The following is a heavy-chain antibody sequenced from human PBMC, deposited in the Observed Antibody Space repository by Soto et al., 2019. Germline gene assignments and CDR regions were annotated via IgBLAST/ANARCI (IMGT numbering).Heavy chain of an antibody. D-gene: IGHD2-2*01. V-gene: IGHV3-33*01. CDR2: IWHDGVNK. CDR3: VRDPYLPAAGRLSSLHY. J-gene: IGHJ4*02. Sequence: QVQLVESGGGVVQPGRSLRLSCAASGFSFSSYAMHWVRQAPGKGLEWVAVIWHDGVNKYYADSVKGRFTISRDNSNNTLYVQMNSLKAEDTAVYYCVRDPYLPAAGRLSSLHYWGPGTLVTVSS. CDR1: GFSFSSYA.